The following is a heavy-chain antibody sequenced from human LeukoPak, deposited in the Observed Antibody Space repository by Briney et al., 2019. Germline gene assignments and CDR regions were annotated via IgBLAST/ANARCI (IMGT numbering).Heavy chain of an antibody. Sequence: ASVKVSCKASGGTFSSYYISWVRQAPGQGLEWMGGIIPIFGTANYAQKFQGRVTITTDESTSTAYMELSSLRSEDPAVYYWARGITIFNWFDPWGQGTLVTVSS. J-gene: IGHJ5*02. V-gene: IGHV1-69*05. CDR3: ARGITIFNWFDP. CDR1: GGTFSSYY. D-gene: IGHD3-9*01. CDR2: IIPIFGTA.